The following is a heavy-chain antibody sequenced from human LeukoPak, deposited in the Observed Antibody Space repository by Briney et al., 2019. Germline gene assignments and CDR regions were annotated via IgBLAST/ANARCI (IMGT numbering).Heavy chain of an antibody. J-gene: IGHJ4*02. CDR1: GGSISSGDYY. CDR2: IYYSGST. Sequence: PSETLSLTCTVSGGSISSGDYYWGWIRQPPGKGLEWIGSIYYSGSTYYNPSLKSRVTISVDTSKNQFSLKLSSVTAADTAVYYCARRMWFGELYYFDYWGQGTLVTVSS. D-gene: IGHD3-10*01. V-gene: IGHV4-39*01. CDR3: ARRMWFGELYYFDY.